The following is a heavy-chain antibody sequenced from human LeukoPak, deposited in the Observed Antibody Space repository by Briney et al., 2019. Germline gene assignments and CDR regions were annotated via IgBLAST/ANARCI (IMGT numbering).Heavy chain of an antibody. Sequence: SETLSVTCAVYGESFSDNFWNWIRQSPGKGLEWIGDINHSGNTNYNPSLKSRVTISVDTSKNQFSLKLRSVTAADTAVYYCASRNYDLLQRKFDYWGQGTLVTVSS. CDR1: GESFSDNF. J-gene: IGHJ4*02. D-gene: IGHD3-22*01. CDR2: INHSGNT. V-gene: IGHV4-34*01. CDR3: ASRNYDLLQRKFDY.